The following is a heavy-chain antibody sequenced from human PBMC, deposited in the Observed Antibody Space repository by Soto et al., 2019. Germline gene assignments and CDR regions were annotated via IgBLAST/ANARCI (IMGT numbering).Heavy chain of an antibody. D-gene: IGHD2-21*01. CDR3: GRARSAYSRGVGY. CDR1: GASVSSGTYY. V-gene: IGHV4-61*01. J-gene: IGHJ4*02. Sequence: QVQLQESGPGLVKPSETLSLTCTVSGASVSSGTYYWSWIRQPPGKGLEWIGYVSYSGSTNYNPSCKRRVTISVDTSKNQFSLKLNSVTAADTAVYYCGRARSAYSRGVGYWGQGSLVTVSS. CDR2: VSYSGST.